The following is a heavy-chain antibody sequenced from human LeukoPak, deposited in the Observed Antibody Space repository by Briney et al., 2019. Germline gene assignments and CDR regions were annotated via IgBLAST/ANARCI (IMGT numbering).Heavy chain of an antibody. CDR1: GFTFSSYA. J-gene: IGHJ4*02. CDR3: AGMLERGYFDY. V-gene: IGHV3-30-3*01. Sequence: PGRSLRLSCAASGFTFSSYAMHWVRQAPGKGLEWVAVISYDGSNKYYADSVKGRLTISRDNSKNTLYLQMNSLRAEDTAVYYCAGMLERGYFDYWGQGTLVTVSS. D-gene: IGHD3-10*02. CDR2: ISYDGSNK.